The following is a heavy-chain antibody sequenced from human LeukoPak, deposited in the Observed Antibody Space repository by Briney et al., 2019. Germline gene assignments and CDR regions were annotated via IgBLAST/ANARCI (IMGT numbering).Heavy chain of an antibody. J-gene: IGHJ1*01. V-gene: IGHV4-39*07. D-gene: IGHD6-13*01. CDR2: IYYSGTT. CDR1: GGSISSTYY. Sequence: SETLSLTCTVSGGSISSTYYWDWIRQPPGKGLEWIGSIYYSGTTYYNPSLKSRVTISLDTSKNQFSLKLSSVTAADTAVYYCARGQLVAAAPNAEYFQHWGQGTLVTVSS. CDR3: ARGQLVAAAPNAEYFQH.